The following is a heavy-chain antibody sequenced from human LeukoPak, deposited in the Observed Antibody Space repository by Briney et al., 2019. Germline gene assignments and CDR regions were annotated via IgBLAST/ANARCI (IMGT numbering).Heavy chain of an antibody. CDR1: GFTFSSYS. D-gene: IGHD2-21*01. CDR3: ARASSIAGVDP. V-gene: IGHV3-48*04. CDR2: ISSSSNSI. J-gene: IGHJ5*02. Sequence: PGGSLRLSCAASGFTFSSYSMNGVRQAPGKGLEWLSYISSSSNSIYYADSVKGRFTISRDNAKNSLYLQMNSLRAEDTAVYYCARASSIAGVDPWGQGTLVTVSS.